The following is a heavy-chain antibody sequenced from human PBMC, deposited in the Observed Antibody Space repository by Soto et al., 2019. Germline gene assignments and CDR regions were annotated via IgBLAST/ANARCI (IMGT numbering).Heavy chain of an antibody. D-gene: IGHD3-22*01. J-gene: IGHJ4*02. V-gene: IGHV3-7*05. CDR2: INQDGGEK. Sequence: EVQVVESGGGLVQLGGSLRLSCAASGFTFGNNWMTWVRQAPGKGLEWVAGINQDGGEKQYVGSVTGRFTISRDNAKNSLSLQMNSLGAEDTAVYYCARGKGWLDYWGQGTLVTVSS. CDR3: ARGKGWLDY. CDR1: GFTFGNNW.